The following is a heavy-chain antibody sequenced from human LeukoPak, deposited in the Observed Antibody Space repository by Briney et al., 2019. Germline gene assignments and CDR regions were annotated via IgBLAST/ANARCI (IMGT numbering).Heavy chain of an antibody. J-gene: IGHJ4*02. CDR2: IIPIFGTA. D-gene: IGHD3-16*01. V-gene: IGHV1-69*05. CDR3: AREDGGWYYFDY. Sequence: ASVKVSCKASGGTFSSYAISWVRQAPGQGLEWVGGIIPIFGTANYAQKFQGRVTITTDESTSTAYMELSSLRSEDTAVYYCAREDGGWYYFDYWGQGTLVTVSS. CDR1: GGTFSSYA.